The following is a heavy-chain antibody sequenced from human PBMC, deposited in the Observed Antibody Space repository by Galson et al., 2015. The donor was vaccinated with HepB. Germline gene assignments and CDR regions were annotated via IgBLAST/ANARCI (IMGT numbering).Heavy chain of an antibody. D-gene: IGHD6-19*01. Sequence: SLRLSCAASGFSFSNYWMHWVRQTPGEGLVWLSRINTDGSSTTYADSVKGRFTISRDNAKNTLYLQMNSLRAEDTAVYFCVRLEEWLGGNFDYWGQGTLVTVSS. J-gene: IGHJ4*02. CDR3: VRLEEWLGGNFDY. CDR2: INTDGSST. V-gene: IGHV3-74*01. CDR1: GFSFSNYW.